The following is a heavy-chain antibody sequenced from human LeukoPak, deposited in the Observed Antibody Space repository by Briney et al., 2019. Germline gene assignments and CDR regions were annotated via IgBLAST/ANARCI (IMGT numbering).Heavy chain of an antibody. J-gene: IGHJ4*02. CDR3: ARDAGYSSSWYFDY. CDR1: GFTFSSYG. D-gene: IGHD6-13*01. V-gene: IGHV3-33*01. CDR2: IWYDGSNK. Sequence: PGRSLRLSCAASGFTFSSYGMHWVRQAPGKGLEWVAVIWYDGSNKYYADSVKGRFTISRDNSKNTLYLQMNGLRAEDTAVYYCARDAGYSSSWYFDYWGQGTLVTVSS.